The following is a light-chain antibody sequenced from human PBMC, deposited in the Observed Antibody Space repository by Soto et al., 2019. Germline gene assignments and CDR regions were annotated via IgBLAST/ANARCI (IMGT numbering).Light chain of an antibody. CDR2: EIN. V-gene: IGLV2-8*01. CDR3: SSFAGSNNFPYV. J-gene: IGLJ1*01. CDR1: SSDVRAYDY. Sequence: QCLLTQPPSASGSPGQSVTISCTGTSSDVRAYDYVSWYQQHPGKAPKLMIYEINKRPSGVPDRFSGSKSGNTASLTVSGLQAEDEADYYCSSFAGSNNFPYVFGTGTKVTVL.